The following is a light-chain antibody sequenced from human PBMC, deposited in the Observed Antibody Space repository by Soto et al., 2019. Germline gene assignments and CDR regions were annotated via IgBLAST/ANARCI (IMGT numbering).Light chain of an antibody. Sequence: QSVLTQPPSASGTPGQRVTISCSGSSSNIGSNTVNWYQQLPGTAPKLLIYSNNQRPSGVPDRFSGSKSGTSASLAIYGLRSEDEADYYCATWDDSLSGVLFGGGTKLTVL. V-gene: IGLV1-44*01. CDR2: SNN. J-gene: IGLJ2*01. CDR1: SSNIGSNT. CDR3: ATWDDSLSGVL.